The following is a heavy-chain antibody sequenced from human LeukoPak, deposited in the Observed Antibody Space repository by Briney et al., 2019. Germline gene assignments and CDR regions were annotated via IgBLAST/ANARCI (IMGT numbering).Heavy chain of an antibody. Sequence: ASVKVSCKASGYTFTDYFLHWVRQATGQGLEWMGWMNPNSGNTGYAQKFQGRVTMTRNTSISTAYMELSSLRSEDTAVYYCARAYRTAGIDPYWGQGTLVTVSS. J-gene: IGHJ4*02. D-gene: IGHD6-19*01. V-gene: IGHV1-8*02. CDR3: ARAYRTAGIDPY. CDR2: MNPNSGNT. CDR1: GYTFTDYF.